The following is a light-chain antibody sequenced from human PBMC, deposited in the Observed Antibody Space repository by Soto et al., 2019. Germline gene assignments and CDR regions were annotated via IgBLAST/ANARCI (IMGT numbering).Light chain of an antibody. J-gene: IGLJ1*01. V-gene: IGLV2-14*01. CDR2: EVS. CDR3: SSFTTSSPYV. Sequence: QSVLTQPASVSGSPGQSITISCTGTSSDIGTYNFVSWYQQHPGKAPKLMIYEVSNRPSGVSDRFSGSKSGNTASLTISGLRSEDEADYYCSSFTTSSPYVFGTGTKVTV. CDR1: SSDIGTYNF.